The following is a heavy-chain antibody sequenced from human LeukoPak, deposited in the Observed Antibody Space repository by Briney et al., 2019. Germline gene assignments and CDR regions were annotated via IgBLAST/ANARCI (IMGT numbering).Heavy chain of an antibody. CDR3: ARLAPGNYDILTGDPKVVFDY. V-gene: IGHV4-59*11. Sequence: SETLSLTCTVSGGSISSHYWSWIRQPPGKGLEWIGYVHSSGSTKYNPSLKSRLIISVDMSKNQFSLKLRSVSVADTAVYYCARLAPGNYDILTGDPKVVFDYWGQGALVTVSS. CDR2: VHSSGST. CDR1: GGSISSHY. J-gene: IGHJ4*02. D-gene: IGHD3-9*01.